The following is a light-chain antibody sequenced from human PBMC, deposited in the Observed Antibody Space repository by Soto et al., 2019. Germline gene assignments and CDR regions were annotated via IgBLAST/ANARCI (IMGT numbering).Light chain of an antibody. CDR3: QHYDHLPPLS. V-gene: IGKV1-33*01. J-gene: IGKJ4*01. CDR1: QDIKNY. Sequence: DIQMTQSPSSLSASVGDRVTITCQASQDIKNYLNWYQQKPGKAPNLLIYDASNLKTGVPSRFSGSGSGTHFAFTISSLQPEDIATYYCQHYDHLPPLSFGGGTKVEIK. CDR2: DAS.